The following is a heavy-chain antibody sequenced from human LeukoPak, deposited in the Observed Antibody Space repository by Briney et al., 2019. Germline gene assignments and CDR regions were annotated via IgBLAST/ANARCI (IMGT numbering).Heavy chain of an antibody. CDR1: GFTFSNYA. CDR3: ARGGLVLEY. J-gene: IGHJ4*02. D-gene: IGHD6-19*01. CDR2: ISSSGSTT. V-gene: IGHV3-48*03. Sequence: GGSLRLSCATSGFTFSNYAMNWVRQAPGKGLEWISYISSSGSTTYYADSMKGRFTISRDNAENSLYLQTNSLRAEDTAVYYCARGGLVLEYWGQGTLVTVSS.